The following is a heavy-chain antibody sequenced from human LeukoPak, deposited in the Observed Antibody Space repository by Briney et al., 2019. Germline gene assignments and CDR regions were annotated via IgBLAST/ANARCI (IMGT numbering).Heavy chain of an antibody. V-gene: IGHV3-23*01. Sequence: GGSLRLSCAASGFTFGMYAMSWVRQAPGKGLEWVSALSGSGGTTYYADSVKGRFTISRDNSKNTLYLQMNSLRAEDTAVYYCAKDHPMNEYWGQGTLVTVSS. CDR2: LSGSGGTT. J-gene: IGHJ4*02. CDR3: AKDHPMNEY. CDR1: GFTFGMYA.